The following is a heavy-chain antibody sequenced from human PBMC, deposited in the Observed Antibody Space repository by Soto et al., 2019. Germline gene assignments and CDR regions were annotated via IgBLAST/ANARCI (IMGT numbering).Heavy chain of an antibody. J-gene: IGHJ4*02. D-gene: IGHD1-26*01. V-gene: IGHV4-59*08. Sequence: SETLSLTCTVSDGSISSYYWSWLRQPPGKGLEWIGYIYDSGSTLSNPSLKSRVTISVDRPNNQFSLKLRSVTAADTAIYYCAGDIRSGSYRFDYWGQGTLVTVS. CDR2: IYDSGST. CDR1: DGSISSYY. CDR3: AGDIRSGSYRFDY.